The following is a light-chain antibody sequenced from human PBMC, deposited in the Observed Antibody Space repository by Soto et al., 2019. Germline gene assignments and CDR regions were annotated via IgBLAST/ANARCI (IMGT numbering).Light chain of an antibody. Sequence: DIQMTQSPSTLSGSVGDRVTITCRASQTISSWLAWYQQKPGKAPKLLIYKASTLKSGVPSRFRGSGSGTEFTLTISSLQPDDFATYHCQQYNTYWTFGQGTKVDI. CDR1: QTISSW. CDR2: KAS. J-gene: IGKJ1*01. CDR3: QQYNTYWT. V-gene: IGKV1-5*03.